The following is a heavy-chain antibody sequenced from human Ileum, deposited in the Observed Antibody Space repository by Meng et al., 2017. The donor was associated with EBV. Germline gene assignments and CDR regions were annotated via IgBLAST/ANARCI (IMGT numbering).Heavy chain of an antibody. CDR1: GCSISSTNG. CDR2: IYYSGST. CDR3: ARNVPGTSAYYD. V-gene: IGHV4-28*01. J-gene: IGHJ4*02. D-gene: IGHD3-22*01. Sequence: HVQRHDSVQGLLKPSDTLSCHCAISGCSISSTNGWCWIRQHPVKGLEWIGYIYYSGSTSYNPSLKSRVTMSVDTSKNQFSLNLNSVTAVDTAVYYCARNVPGTSAYYDWGQGTLVTVSS.